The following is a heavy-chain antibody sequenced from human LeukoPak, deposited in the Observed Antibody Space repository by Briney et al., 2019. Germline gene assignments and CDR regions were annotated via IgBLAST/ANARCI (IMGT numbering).Heavy chain of an antibody. D-gene: IGHD1-7*01. J-gene: IGHJ4*02. CDR2: IAANGNDK. Sequence: PGGSLRLSCAASGFTFRKYWMAWVRQAPGRGLEWVATIAANGNDKDYEDALQGRFTISRDNAKSSLYLQMSSLRAEDTAVYYCARTGTTMDYWGQGTLVTVSS. CDR1: GFTFRKYW. V-gene: IGHV3-7*01. CDR3: ARTGTTMDY.